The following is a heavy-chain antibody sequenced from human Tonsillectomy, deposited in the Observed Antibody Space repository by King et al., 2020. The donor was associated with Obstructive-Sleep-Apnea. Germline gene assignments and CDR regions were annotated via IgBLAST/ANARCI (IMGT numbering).Heavy chain of an antibody. Sequence: VQLVESGAEVKKPGASVKVSCKASGYTFTSYGISWVRQAPGQGLEWMGWISAYNGNTNNAQKLQGRVTMTTDTSTSTAYMELRSLRSDDTAVYYCARERHSSGWSYYYYYGMDVWGQGTTVTVSS. D-gene: IGHD6-19*01. CDR2: ISAYNGNT. CDR1: GYTFTSYG. V-gene: IGHV1-18*04. CDR3: ARERHSSGWSYYYYYGMDV. J-gene: IGHJ6*02.